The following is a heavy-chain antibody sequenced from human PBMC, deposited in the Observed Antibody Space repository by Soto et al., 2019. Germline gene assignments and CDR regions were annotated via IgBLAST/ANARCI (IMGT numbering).Heavy chain of an antibody. V-gene: IGHV1-18*04. CDR3: ARAIRSDGYKRGRDY. CDR1: GYRFTSYS. Sequence: QVHLVQSGPEVKKPGASVKVSCKASGYRFTSYSISWVRQAPGQRPEWMGGISGYNGNTDYARKFQGRPSVTTDTSTSTAYMELRSLRSDDAAVYYCARAIRSDGYKRGRDYWGQGTLVTVSS. J-gene: IGHJ4*02. CDR2: ISGYNGNT. D-gene: IGHD6-25*01.